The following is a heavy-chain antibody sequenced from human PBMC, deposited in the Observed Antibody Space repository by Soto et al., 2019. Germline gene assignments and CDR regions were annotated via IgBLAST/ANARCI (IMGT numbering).Heavy chain of an antibody. CDR2: ISRNSGDI. CDR3: SRDPSGLWEPDQYFQQ. Sequence: EVQLVESGGGLVKPGGSLRLSCAASGFTFSNYVMTWVRQSPGKGLEWVSSISRNSGDIYYADSVKGRFTISRDNAGNSLYLQMNSLRAEDTAVYYCSRDPSGLWEPDQYFQQWGQGTLVIVSS. J-gene: IGHJ1*01. V-gene: IGHV3-21*01. D-gene: IGHD1-26*01. CDR1: GFTFSNYV.